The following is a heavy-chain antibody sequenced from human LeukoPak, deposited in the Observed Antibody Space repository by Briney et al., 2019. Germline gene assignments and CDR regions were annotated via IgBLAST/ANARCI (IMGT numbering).Heavy chain of an antibody. V-gene: IGHV3-23*01. Sequence: PGRSLRLSCAASGFTFSSYAMHWVRQAPGKGLEWVSAISGSGGSTYYADSVKGRFTISRDNSKNTLYLQMNSLRAEDTAVYYCDRGYCSSTSCPSNYMDVWGKGTTVTVSS. D-gene: IGHD2-2*01. CDR1: GFTFSSYA. J-gene: IGHJ6*03. CDR2: ISGSGGST. CDR3: DRGYCSSTSCPSNYMDV.